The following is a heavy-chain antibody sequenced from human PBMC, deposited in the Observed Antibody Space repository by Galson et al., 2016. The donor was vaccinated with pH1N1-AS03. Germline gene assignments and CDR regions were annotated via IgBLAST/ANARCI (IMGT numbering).Heavy chain of an antibody. V-gene: IGHV1-2*02. J-gene: IGHJ4*02. D-gene: IGHD5-12*01. CDR1: GYTFTSYN. CDR3: ARDPNCGNVYRVDY. Sequence: SVKVSCKASGYTFTSYNVHWVRQAPGQGLEWLGWIYPDTGGTNYAPKFEGRVSITRDSSINTAFLEVRSLRSDDSAVYFCARDPNCGNVYRVDYWGQGTLVTVSS. CDR2: IYPDTGGT.